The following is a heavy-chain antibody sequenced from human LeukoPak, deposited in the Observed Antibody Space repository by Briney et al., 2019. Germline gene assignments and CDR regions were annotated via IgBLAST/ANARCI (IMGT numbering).Heavy chain of an antibody. D-gene: IGHD5-18*01. CDR2: IRWDGGST. CDR3: AKDSSTRGYSYGLDY. V-gene: IGHV3-43*01. Sequence: GGSLRLSCAASGFTFDDYTMHWVRQAPGKGLEWVSRIRWDGGSTYYADSVKGRFTISRDNSENSLFLRMNSLRTEDTALYYCAKDSSTRGYSYGLDYWGQGTLVTVSS. J-gene: IGHJ4*02. CDR1: GFTFDDYT.